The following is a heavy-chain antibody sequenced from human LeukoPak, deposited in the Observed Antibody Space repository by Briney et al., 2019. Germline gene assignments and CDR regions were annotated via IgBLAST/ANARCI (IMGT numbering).Heavy chain of an antibody. V-gene: IGHV4-39*01. CDR2: INYSWHT. CDR1: GGSISGSSYH. CDR3: APTYSYIRGGYDY. J-gene: IGHJ4*02. D-gene: IGHD5-18*01. Sequence: PSETLSLTCTVSGGSISGSSYHWGWIRQPRARGLGWIGSINYSWHTYYNPSLESRVTISVDSSKNQFSLKVTSVTAADTALYYCAPTYSYIRGGYDYWGPGTLVTVSS.